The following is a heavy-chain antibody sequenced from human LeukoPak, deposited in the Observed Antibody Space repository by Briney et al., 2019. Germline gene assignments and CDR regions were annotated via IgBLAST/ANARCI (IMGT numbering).Heavy chain of an antibody. CDR1: GFTFSAYG. J-gene: IGHJ4*02. CDR2: ISYDGSNK. V-gene: IGHV3-30*18. CDR3: AKELTRPNRPVTGLNY. D-gene: IGHD6-19*01. Sequence: PGRSLRLSCAASGFTFSAYGMHWVRQAPGKGLEGVAIISYDGSNKYYPDSVKGRFTISRDDSKNTLYLQMNSLRTEDTAVYYCAKELTRPNRPVTGLNYWGQGTLVTVSS.